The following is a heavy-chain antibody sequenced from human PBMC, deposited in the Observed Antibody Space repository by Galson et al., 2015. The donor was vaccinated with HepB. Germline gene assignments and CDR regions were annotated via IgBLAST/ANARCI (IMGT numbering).Heavy chain of an antibody. Sequence: QVQLQESGPGLVKPSETLSLTCSVSGGSISISSHNWGWIRQPPGKGLEWVGSIYYSGSTYYNPSLKSRVTISVDTSKNQFSLKLSSVTAADTAVYYCASEDTAMVVMDVWDRGTTVTVSS. CDR1: GGSISISSHN. D-gene: IGHD5-18*01. V-gene: IGHV4-39*01. CDR2: IYYSGST. J-gene: IGHJ6*04. CDR3: ASEDTAMVVMDV.